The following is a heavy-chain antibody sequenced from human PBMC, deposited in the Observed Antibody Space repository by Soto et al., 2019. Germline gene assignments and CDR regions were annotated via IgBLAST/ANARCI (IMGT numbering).Heavy chain of an antibody. D-gene: IGHD3-22*01. J-gene: IGHJ4*02. CDR1: GGSFSGYY. CDR3: ARGQGYYDSSGYSDY. Sequence: SETLSLTCAVYGGSFSGYYWSWIRQPPGKGLEWIGEINHSGSTSYNPYLKSRVTISVDTSKNQFSRKLGSVTAADTAVYYCARGQGYYDSSGYSDYWGQGTLVTVSS. CDR2: INHSGST. V-gene: IGHV4-34*01.